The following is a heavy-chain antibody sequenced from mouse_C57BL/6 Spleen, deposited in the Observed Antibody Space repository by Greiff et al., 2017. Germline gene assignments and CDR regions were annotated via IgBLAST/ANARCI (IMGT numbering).Heavy chain of an antibody. CDR1: GFNIKAYS. CDR3: ARYEYYALDY. D-gene: IGHD2-3*01. Sequence: EVQLQQSGAELVKPGASVKLSCTASGFNIKAYSMHWVKQSPEQGLEWIGRIDPEDGETKYAQKFQGKATISADTTSNTAYLQLSRLTSADTAGYYCARYEYYALDYWGQGTTVTVSS. V-gene: IGHV14-2*01. CDR2: IDPEDGET. J-gene: IGHJ4*01.